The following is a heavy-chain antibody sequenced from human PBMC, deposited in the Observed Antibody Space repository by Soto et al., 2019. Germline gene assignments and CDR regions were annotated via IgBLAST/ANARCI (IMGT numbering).Heavy chain of an antibody. CDR1: GFTFSSYA. CDR2: ITGSGSST. D-gene: IGHD6-13*01. J-gene: IGHJ6*02. V-gene: IGHV3-23*01. CDR3: ARDQLQLGMYYYYGMDV. Sequence: GGSLRLSCAASGFTFSSYAMSWVRQAPGKGLEWVSSITGSGSSTFYADSAKGRFSISRDNSKNTLYLQMNSLRAEDTAVYYCARDQLQLGMYYYYGMDVWGQGTTVTVSS.